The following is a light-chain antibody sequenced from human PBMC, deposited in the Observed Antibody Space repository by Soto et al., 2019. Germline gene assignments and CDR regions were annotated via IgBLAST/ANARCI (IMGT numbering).Light chain of an antibody. CDR1: SRDVGSYNY. CDR2: EVS. Sequence: QSALTQPPSASGSHGQSVTISCTGTSRDVGSYNYVSWYQQHPGKAPKLLIYEVSKRPSGVPDRFSGSKSGNTASLTVSGLQADDEADYFCSSYAGSNNVVFGGGTKLTVL. CDR3: SSYAGSNNVV. V-gene: IGLV2-8*01. J-gene: IGLJ3*02.